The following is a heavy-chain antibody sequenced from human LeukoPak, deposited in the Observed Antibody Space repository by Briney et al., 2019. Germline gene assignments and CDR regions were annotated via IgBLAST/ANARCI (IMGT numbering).Heavy chain of an antibody. Sequence: GGSLRLSCAASGFTFSSYAMSWVRQAPGKGLEWVSAISGSGGSTYYADSVKGRFTISRDNSKNTLYLQMNSLRAEDTAVYYCAKDSDTDYVWGSYIDYWGQGTLVTVSS. CDR2: ISGSGGST. J-gene: IGHJ4*02. CDR1: GFTFSSYA. D-gene: IGHD3-16*01. V-gene: IGHV3-23*01. CDR3: AKDSDTDYVWGSYIDY.